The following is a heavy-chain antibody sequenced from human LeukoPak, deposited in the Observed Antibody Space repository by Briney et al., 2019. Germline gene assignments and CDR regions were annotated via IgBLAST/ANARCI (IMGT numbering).Heavy chain of an antibody. CDR3: ARLPRWGSIAAAGTRYFDL. D-gene: IGHD6-13*01. CDR1: GGSISSYY. CDR2: IYNSGST. Sequence: PSETLSLTCTVSGGSISSYYWSWIRQPPGKGLEWIGYIYNSGSTNYNPSLKSRVTISVDTSKNQFSLKLSSVTAADTAVYYCARLPRWGSIAAAGTRYFDLWGRSTLVAVSS. V-gene: IGHV4-59*12. J-gene: IGHJ2*01.